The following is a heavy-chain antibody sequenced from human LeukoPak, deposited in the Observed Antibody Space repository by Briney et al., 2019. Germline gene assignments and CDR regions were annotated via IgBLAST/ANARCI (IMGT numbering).Heavy chain of an antibody. CDR3: ARGRWSPPFDF. Sequence: RASVKVSCKTSGIALSDYYIHWVQQAPGQGLQWMGLIKPTSGTTSYARKFQDRVTMASDVSTSTFYMELTSLTSDDTAVYYFARGRWSPPFDFWGQGTLVIVSS. D-gene: IGHD4-23*01. V-gene: IGHV1-46*01. CDR2: IKPTSGTT. J-gene: IGHJ4*02. CDR1: GIALSDYY.